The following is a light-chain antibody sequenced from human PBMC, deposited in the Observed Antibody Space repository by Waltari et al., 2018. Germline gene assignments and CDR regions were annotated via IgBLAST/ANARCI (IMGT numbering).Light chain of an antibody. CDR2: AAS. CDR1: QVISNC. CDR3: QQSYNTPPVT. Sequence: DILMTQSPPSLSASVGDRVTITCRASQVISNCLNWYQQKPGKAPNLLIYAASSLETGVPSRFSGSGSGTDFTLTISSLQPDDFGTYYCQQSYNTPPVTFGPGTKVDIK. V-gene: IGKV1-39*01. J-gene: IGKJ1*01.